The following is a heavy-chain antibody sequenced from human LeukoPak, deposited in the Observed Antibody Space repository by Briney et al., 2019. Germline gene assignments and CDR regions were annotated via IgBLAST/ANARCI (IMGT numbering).Heavy chain of an antibody. V-gene: IGHV3-48*04. CDR2: ITSSGSAV. Sequence: GGSLRLSCAASGFTFSSYGMHWVRQAPGKGLEWVSYITSSGSAVSYVDSVKGRFTISRDNAKNSLYLQMNSLRAEDTAVYYCARDWNWGFDYWGRGILVTVSS. CDR1: GFTFSSYG. J-gene: IGHJ4*02. D-gene: IGHD1-1*01. CDR3: ARDWNWGFDY.